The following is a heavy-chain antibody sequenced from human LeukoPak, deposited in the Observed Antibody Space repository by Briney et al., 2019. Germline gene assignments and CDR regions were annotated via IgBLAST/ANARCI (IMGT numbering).Heavy chain of an antibody. J-gene: IGHJ4*02. CDR3: ARDPYDGNYYFDY. D-gene: IGHD3-3*01. Sequence: ASVKVSCKTSGYTFTGYHVHWVRQAPGQGLEWMGWFNANSGETKYAQKFQGRVTMNRDTSIGTDYMELTSLISDDTAIYYCARDPYDGNYYFDYWGQGTLVTVAA. CDR2: FNANSGET. V-gene: IGHV1-2*02. CDR1: GYTFTGYH.